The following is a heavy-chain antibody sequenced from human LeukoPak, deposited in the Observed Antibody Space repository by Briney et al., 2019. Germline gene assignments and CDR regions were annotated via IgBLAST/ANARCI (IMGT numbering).Heavy chain of an antibody. Sequence: GGSLRLSCAASGFTFSSYGMHWVRQAPGKGLEWVAVISYDGSNKYYADSVKGRFTISRDNSKNTLYLQMNSLRAEDTAVYYCAKHHNTNYYSSGRYLDYWGQGTLVTVSS. CDR1: GFTFSSYG. CDR2: ISYDGSNK. J-gene: IGHJ4*02. V-gene: IGHV3-30*18. D-gene: IGHD6-19*01. CDR3: AKHHNTNYYSSGRYLDY.